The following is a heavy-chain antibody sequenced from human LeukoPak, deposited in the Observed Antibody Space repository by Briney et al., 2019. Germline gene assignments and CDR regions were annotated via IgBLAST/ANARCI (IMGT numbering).Heavy chain of an antibody. J-gene: IGHJ4*02. Sequence: GGSLRLSCAASGFTFDDYAMHWVRQAPGKGLESVALIWYDSSNRYYADSVKGRFTISRDNSKSTLYLQMNSLRAEDTAVYYCARNARPVGATTVDYWGQGTLVTVSS. CDR1: GFTFDDYA. V-gene: IGHV3-33*08. D-gene: IGHD1-26*01. CDR2: IWYDSSNR. CDR3: ARNARPVGATTVDY.